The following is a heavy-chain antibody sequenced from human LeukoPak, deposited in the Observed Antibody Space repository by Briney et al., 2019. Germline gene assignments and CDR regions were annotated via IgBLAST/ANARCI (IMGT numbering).Heavy chain of an antibody. Sequence: SETLSLTCAVHGGSFSDYYWHWYRQPPGKGLEWIGKISHSGVTKYAPSLKSRVTVSADTSKSQFSLALTSLTAADTAMYYCATWETRQLRDYWGQGTLVTVSS. CDR1: GGSFSDYY. V-gene: IGHV4-34*01. D-gene: IGHD1-26*01. J-gene: IGHJ4*02. CDR3: ATWETRQLRDY. CDR2: ISHSGVT.